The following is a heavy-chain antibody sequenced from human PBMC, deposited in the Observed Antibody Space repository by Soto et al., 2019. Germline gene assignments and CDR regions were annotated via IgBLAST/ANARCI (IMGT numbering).Heavy chain of an antibody. CDR2: VTANGGST. CDR3: ASLGVGDWANYYYYYGMDV. V-gene: IGHV3-23*01. CDR1: GFTFSVYA. Sequence: GGSLRLSFAATGFTFSVYAMTWVRQAPGKGLEWVSAVTANGGSTYSADSVKGRFTISRDNSKNTLFPQMNSLRAEDTAVYYCASLGVGDWANYYYYYGMDVWGQGTTVTVS. J-gene: IGHJ6*02. D-gene: IGHD2-21*02.